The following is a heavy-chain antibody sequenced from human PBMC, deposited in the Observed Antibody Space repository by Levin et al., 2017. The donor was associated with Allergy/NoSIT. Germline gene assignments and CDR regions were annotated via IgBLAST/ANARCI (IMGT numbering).Heavy chain of an antibody. CDR1: GGSFSGYY. CDR2: INHSGST. Sequence: PSQTLSLTCAVYGGSFSGYYWSWIRQPPGKGLEWIGEINHSGSTNYNPSLKSRVTISVDTSKNQFSLKLSSVTAADTAVYYCARLAYCSGGSCYTGTIDIWGQGTMVTVSS. J-gene: IGHJ3*02. D-gene: IGHD2-15*01. V-gene: IGHV4-34*01. CDR3: ARLAYCSGGSCYTGTIDI.